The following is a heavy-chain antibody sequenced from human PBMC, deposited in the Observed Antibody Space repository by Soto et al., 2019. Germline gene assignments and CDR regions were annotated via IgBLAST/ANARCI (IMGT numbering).Heavy chain of an antibody. CDR1: GYTFTSYG. CDR3: ARVSLTYNWKSPYYYYYYMDV. V-gene: IGHV1-18*01. Sequence: QVQLVQSGAEVKKPGASVKVSCKASGYTFTSYGISWVRQAPGQGLEWMGWISAYNGNTNYAQKLQGRVTMTTDTSTSTAYMELRRLRSDDTAVYYCARVSLTYNWKSPYYYYYYMDVWGKGTTVTVSS. CDR2: ISAYNGNT. J-gene: IGHJ6*03. D-gene: IGHD1-20*01.